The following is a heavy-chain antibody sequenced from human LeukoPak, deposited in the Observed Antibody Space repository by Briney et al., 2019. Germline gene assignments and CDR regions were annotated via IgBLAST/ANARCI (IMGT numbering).Heavy chain of an antibody. CDR2: ISTYNGNT. Sequence: ASVKVSCKASGYTFTGYYMHWVRQAPGQGLEWMGWISTYNGNTNYAQKLQGRVTMTTDTSTSTAYMELRSLRSDDTAVYYCARGSSYGFSMGYWGQGTPVTVSS. CDR3: ARGSSYGFSMGY. J-gene: IGHJ4*02. D-gene: IGHD5-18*01. CDR1: GYTFTGYY. V-gene: IGHV1-18*04.